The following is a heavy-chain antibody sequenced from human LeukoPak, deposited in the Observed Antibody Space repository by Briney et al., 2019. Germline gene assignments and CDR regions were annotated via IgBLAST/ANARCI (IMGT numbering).Heavy chain of an antibody. V-gene: IGHV1-18*01. CDR2: ISAYNGNT. CDR3: ARGGRVPAAHTWWFDP. J-gene: IGHJ5*02. D-gene: IGHD2-2*01. Sequence: GASVKVSCKASGYTFTSYGISWVRQAPGQGLEWKGWISAYNGNTNYAQKLQGRVTMTTDTSTSTAYMELRSLRSDDTAVYYCARGGRVPAAHTWWFDPWGQGTLVTVSS. CDR1: GYTFTSYG.